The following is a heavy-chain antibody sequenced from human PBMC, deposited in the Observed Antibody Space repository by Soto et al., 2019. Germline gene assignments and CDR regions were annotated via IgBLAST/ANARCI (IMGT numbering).Heavy chain of an antibody. CDR2: INPYNANV. V-gene: IGHV1-18*04. Sequence: QVQLVQSGAEVKKPWASVTVSCKTSGYTFTNHGINWVRQAPGQGLEWMGWINPYNANVNYAQKLQCRVTMTTDTSTSTAYMDLRSLTSDDTAVYYCARDRVAGIWGDAFDIWGQGTMVTVSS. CDR1: GYTFTNHG. CDR3: ARDRVAGIWGDAFDI. J-gene: IGHJ3*02. D-gene: IGHD3-16*01.